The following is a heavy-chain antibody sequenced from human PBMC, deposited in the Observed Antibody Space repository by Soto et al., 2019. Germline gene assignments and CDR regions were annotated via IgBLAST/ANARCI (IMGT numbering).Heavy chain of an antibody. J-gene: IGHJ4*02. D-gene: IGHD1-26*01. CDR2: TYYRSKWYN. Sequence: SQTLSLTCAISGDSVSSNSAAWNWIRQSPSRGLEWLGRTYYRSKWYNDYAVSVKSRITINPDTSKKQFSLQLNSVTPEDTAVYYCSIVKALYSGSYMLSYYFDYWGQGTLVTVSS. CDR3: SIVKALYSGSYMLSYYFDY. V-gene: IGHV6-1*01. CDR1: GDSVSSNSAA.